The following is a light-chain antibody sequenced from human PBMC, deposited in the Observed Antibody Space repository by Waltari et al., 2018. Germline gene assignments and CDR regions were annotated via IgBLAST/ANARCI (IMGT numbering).Light chain of an antibody. V-gene: IGLV1-47*01. Sequence: QSVLTQPPSASGTPGQRVTISCSGRSSNIGSNYLYWYRQFPGTAPNLLIHTNNHRPPGVPDRFSGSKSGTSASLAISGLRSEDEAEYYCAAWDDSLSGHVVFGGGTKLTVL. CDR3: AAWDDSLSGHVV. J-gene: IGLJ2*01. CDR1: SSNIGSNY. CDR2: TNN.